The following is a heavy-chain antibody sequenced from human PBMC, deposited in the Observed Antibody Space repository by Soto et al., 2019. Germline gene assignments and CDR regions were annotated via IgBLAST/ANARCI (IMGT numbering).Heavy chain of an antibody. J-gene: IGHJ4*02. CDR3: ARARLAGPYYFDY. V-gene: IGHV4-59*01. Sequence: SETLSLTCTVSGGSISSYYWSWIRQPPGKGLEWIGYIYYSGSTNYNPSLKSRVTISVDTSKNQFPLKLSSVTAADTAVYYCARARLAGPYYFDYWGQGTLVTVSS. CDR1: GGSISSYY. D-gene: IGHD6-19*01. CDR2: IYYSGST.